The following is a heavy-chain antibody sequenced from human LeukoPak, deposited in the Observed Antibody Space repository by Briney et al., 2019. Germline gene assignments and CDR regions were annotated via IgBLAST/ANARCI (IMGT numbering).Heavy chain of an antibody. CDR3: ARAYSNSYNWFDP. CDR2: IWYDGSNK. V-gene: IGHV3-33*01. J-gene: IGHJ5*02. D-gene: IGHD4-11*01. Sequence: GRSLRLSCAASGFTFSSYGMHWVRQAPGKGLEWVAVIWYDGSNKYYADSVKGRFTISRDNSKNTLYLQMNSLRAEDTAVYYCARAYSNSYNWFDPWGQGTLVTVSS. CDR1: GFTFSSYG.